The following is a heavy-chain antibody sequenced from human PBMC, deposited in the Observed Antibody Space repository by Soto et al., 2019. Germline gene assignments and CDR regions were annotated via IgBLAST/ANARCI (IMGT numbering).Heavy chain of an antibody. CDR3: ARGEYSYGFGSDYYYGMDV. Sequence: EVQLVESGGGLVQPGGSLRLSCAASGFTFCSYSMNWVRQAPGKGLEWVSYISSSSSTIYYADSVKGRFTISRDNAKNSLYLQMNSLRDEDTAVYYCARGEYSYGFGSDYYYGMDVWGQGTTVTVSS. D-gene: IGHD5-18*01. CDR2: ISSSSSTI. CDR1: GFTFCSYS. J-gene: IGHJ6*02. V-gene: IGHV3-48*02.